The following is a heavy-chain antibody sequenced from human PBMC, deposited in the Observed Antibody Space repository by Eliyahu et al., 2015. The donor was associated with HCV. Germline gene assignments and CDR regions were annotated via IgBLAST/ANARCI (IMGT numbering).Heavy chain of an antibody. CDR3: ARQGLYDILTGYYSGFDY. D-gene: IGHD3-9*01. CDR1: GYTFTSYY. J-gene: IGHJ4*02. Sequence: SVKVSCKASGYTFTSYYMHWVRQAPGQGLEWMGIINPSGGSTSYAQKFQGRVTMTRDTSTSTVYMELSSLRSEDTAVYYCARQGLYDILTGYYSGFDYWGQGTLVTVSS. CDR2: INPSGGST. V-gene: IGHV1-46*03.